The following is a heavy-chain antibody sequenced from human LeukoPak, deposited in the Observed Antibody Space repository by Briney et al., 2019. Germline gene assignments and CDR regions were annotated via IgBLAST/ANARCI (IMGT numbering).Heavy chain of an antibody. J-gene: IGHJ4*02. CDR1: GYTFTSYA. Sequence: ASVKVSCKASGYTFTSYAMHWVRQAPGQRLEWMGWINAGNGNTKYSQKFQGRVTITRDTSASTAYMELSSLRSEDTAVYYCARGIAVAGTAANYFDYWGQGTLVTVSS. CDR3: ARGIAVAGTAANYFDY. CDR2: INAGNGNT. V-gene: IGHV1-3*01. D-gene: IGHD6-19*01.